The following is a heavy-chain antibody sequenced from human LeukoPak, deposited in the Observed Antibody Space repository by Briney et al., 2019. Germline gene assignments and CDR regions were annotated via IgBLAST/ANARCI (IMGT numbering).Heavy chain of an antibody. Sequence: KPSETLSLTCTVSGGSISSYYWSWIRQPPGKGLEWIGYIYYSGSTNYNPSLKSRVTMPVDTSKNQFSLKLSSVTAADTAVYYCARRSALRYFDWYFDYWGQGTLVTVSS. J-gene: IGHJ4*02. CDR3: ARRSALRYFDWYFDY. D-gene: IGHD3-9*01. CDR2: IYYSGST. CDR1: GGSISSYY. V-gene: IGHV4-59*08.